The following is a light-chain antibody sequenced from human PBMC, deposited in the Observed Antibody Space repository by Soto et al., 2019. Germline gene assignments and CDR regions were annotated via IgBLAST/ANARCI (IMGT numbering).Light chain of an antibody. Sequence: EIVLTQSPATLSLSPGERATLSCRASQSVSTYLAWYQQKPGQAPRLLISDASNRATGIPARFSGSGSGTDFALTINSREAEDCAVYYCQQRSNEWTFGQGTKVEVK. CDR1: QSVSTY. J-gene: IGKJ1*01. CDR3: QQRSNEWT. V-gene: IGKV3-11*01. CDR2: DAS.